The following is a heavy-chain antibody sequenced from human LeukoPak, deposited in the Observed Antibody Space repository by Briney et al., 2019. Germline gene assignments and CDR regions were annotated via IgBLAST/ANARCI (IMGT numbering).Heavy chain of an antibody. J-gene: IGHJ4*02. V-gene: IGHV4-61*08. D-gene: IGHD5-12*01. CDR2: IYYSGSS. CDR3: ARGGYGPDF. Sequence: SQTLSLTCTVSGGSISSGGYYWSWIRQPPGKGLEWIGYIYYSGSSNYNPSLKSRVTISIDTSKNQFSLKLSSVTAADTAVYYCARGGYGPDFWGQGALVTVSS. CDR1: GGSISSGGYY.